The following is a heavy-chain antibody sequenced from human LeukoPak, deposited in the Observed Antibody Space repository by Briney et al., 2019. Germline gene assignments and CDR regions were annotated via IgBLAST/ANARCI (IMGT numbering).Heavy chain of an antibody. CDR2: TSGNGGTT. V-gene: IGHV3-64*01. CDR3: ARDRSSGWSYDAFDI. J-gene: IGHJ3*02. CDR1: GFTFSNYA. D-gene: IGHD6-19*01. Sequence: GGSLRLSCAASGFTFSNYAMQWVRQAPEKRLEYVSGTSGNGGTTYYANSVKGRFTMSRDNSKNTLYLQMNSLRAEDTAVYYCARDRSSGWSYDAFDIWGQGTMVTVSS.